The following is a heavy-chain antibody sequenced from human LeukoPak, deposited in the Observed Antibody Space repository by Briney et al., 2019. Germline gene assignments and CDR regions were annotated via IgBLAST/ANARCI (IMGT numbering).Heavy chain of an antibody. CDR2: ISGNGGSA. J-gene: IGHJ5*02. CDR1: GFTFSSYA. D-gene: IGHD4-17*01. Sequence: GGSLRLSCAASGFTFSSYAMSWVRQAPGKGLEWVSPISGNGGSASSADSAKGRCTISRDNSKNTLYLQMNSLRAEDTAVYYCASPLDYGDYSWFDPWGQGTLVTVSS. CDR3: ASPLDYGDYSWFDP. V-gene: IGHV3-23*01.